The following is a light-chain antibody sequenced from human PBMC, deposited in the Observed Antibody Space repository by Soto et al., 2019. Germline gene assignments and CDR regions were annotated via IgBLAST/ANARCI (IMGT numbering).Light chain of an antibody. V-gene: IGKV1D-13*01. CDR1: QGIRSA. J-gene: IGKJ5*01. CDR2: DAS. CDR3: QQFNNYPRT. Sequence: AIQLTQSPSSLSASVGDRITITCRASQGIRSALAWYQQTPGKAPKLLIYDASSLDSGVPSRFSGSGSGTDFTLTISSLHPEDFATYYCQQFNNYPRTFGQGTRLEI.